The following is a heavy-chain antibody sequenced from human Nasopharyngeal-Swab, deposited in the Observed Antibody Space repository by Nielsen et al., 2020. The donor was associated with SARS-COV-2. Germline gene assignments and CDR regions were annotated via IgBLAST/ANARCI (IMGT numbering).Heavy chain of an antibody. V-gene: IGHV1-8*01. Sequence: ASVKISCKASGDTFTSYDINWGRQDTGQGLEGMGWMNPNSGNTGYAQKFQGRGTMTRNTSIRKAYMEQSSLRSEDTAVYYCARDQSTVTVYYYYAMDVWGQGTTVTVSS. J-gene: IGHJ6*02. CDR1: GDTFTSYD. CDR3: ARDQSTVTVYYYYAMDV. D-gene: IGHD4-17*01. CDR2: MNPNSGNT.